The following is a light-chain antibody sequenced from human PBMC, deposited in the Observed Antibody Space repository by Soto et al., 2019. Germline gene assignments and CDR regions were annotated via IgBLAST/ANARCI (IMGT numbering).Light chain of an antibody. J-gene: IGKJ4*01. CDR3: QQYHDWPPRT. Sequence: DIVMTQSPATLSESPGERVTLSCRARQYISSNLAWYQQKPGHPPRLLIYDATSRATGIPSRFSGSGSGTDSTLTSISLQAEDCAVYFCQQYHDWPPRTFGGGTKVEIK. CDR2: DAT. V-gene: IGKV3D-15*01. CDR1: QYISSN.